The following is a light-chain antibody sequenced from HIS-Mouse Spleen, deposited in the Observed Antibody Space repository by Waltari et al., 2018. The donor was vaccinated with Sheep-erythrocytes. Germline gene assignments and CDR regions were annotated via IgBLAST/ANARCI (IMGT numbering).Light chain of an antibody. V-gene: IGLV2-23*01. Sequence: QSALTQPASVSGSPGQSIPISCTGTSSDVGRYNLVSCYQQHPGKAPKRMIYEGSKPPSGVSNRFSGSKSGNTASLTISGLQAEDEADYYCCSYAGSSTPWVFGGGTKLTVL. CDR2: EGS. CDR1: SSDVGRYNL. CDR3: CSYAGSSTPWV. J-gene: IGLJ3*02.